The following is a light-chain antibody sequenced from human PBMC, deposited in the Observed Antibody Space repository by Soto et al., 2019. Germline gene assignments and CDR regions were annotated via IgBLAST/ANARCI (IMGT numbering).Light chain of an antibody. Sequence: QSALTQPRSVSGSPGQSVTISCTGTSSDIGAYNFVSWYQQHPGKAPKLMIYGVRERPSGVPDRFSGSKSGNTASLTISGLEAEDEAAYYCCSYAGRYSLVFDGGTKLTVL. V-gene: IGLV2-11*01. CDR1: SSDIGAYNF. CDR2: GVR. J-gene: IGLJ3*02. CDR3: CSYAGRYSLV.